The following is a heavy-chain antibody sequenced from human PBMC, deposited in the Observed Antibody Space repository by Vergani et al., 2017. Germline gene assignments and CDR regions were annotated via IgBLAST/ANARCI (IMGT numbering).Heavy chain of an antibody. CDR3: ARGFSYYYDSSGYSPPMSY. CDR2: ISYDGSNK. J-gene: IGHJ4*02. D-gene: IGHD3-22*01. Sequence: QVQLLESGGGVVQPGRSLRLSCAASGFTFSSYGMHWVRQAPGKGLEWVAVISYDGSNKYYADSVKGRFTISRDNSKNTLYLQMNSLRAEDTAVYYCARGFSYYYDSSGYSPPMSYWGQGTLVTVSS. CDR1: GFTFSSYG. V-gene: IGHV3-30*03.